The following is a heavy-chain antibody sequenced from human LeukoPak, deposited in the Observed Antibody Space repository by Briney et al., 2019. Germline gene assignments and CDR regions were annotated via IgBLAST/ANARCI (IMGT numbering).Heavy chain of an antibody. V-gene: IGHV4-39*01. D-gene: IGHD2-15*01. CDR3: ARHSAWSYYYYMDV. Sequence: PSETLSLTCTVSGGSISSSSYYWGWIRQPPGKGLEWIGSIYYSGSTYYNPSLKSRVTISVGTSKNQFSLKLSSVTAADTAVYYCARHSAWSYYYYMDVWGKGTTVTISS. J-gene: IGHJ6*03. CDR1: GGSISSSSYY. CDR2: IYYSGST.